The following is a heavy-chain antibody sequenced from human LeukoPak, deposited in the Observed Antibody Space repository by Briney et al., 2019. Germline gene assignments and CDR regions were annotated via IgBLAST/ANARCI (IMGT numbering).Heavy chain of an antibody. CDR1: GFTFSSHW. D-gene: IGHD5-12*01. Sequence: GGSLRLSCAASGFTFSSHWMHWVRRAPGKGLVWVSRINSDGSSTSYADSVKGRFTISRDNTKNTLYLQMNSLRAADTAVYYCARAGYDFFDYWGQGNLVTVSS. V-gene: IGHV3-74*01. J-gene: IGHJ4*02. CDR3: ARAGYDFFDY. CDR2: INSDGSST.